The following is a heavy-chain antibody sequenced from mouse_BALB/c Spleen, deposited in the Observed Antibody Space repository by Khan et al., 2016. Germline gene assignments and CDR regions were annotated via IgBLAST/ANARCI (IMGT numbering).Heavy chain of an antibody. CDR2: IDPSDSET. D-gene: IGHD1-1*01. V-gene: IGHV1S126*01. CDR1: GYSFTSYW. J-gene: IGHJ2*01. Sequence: QVQLKQSGPQLVRPGASVKISCKASGYSFTSYWMHWVKQRPGQGLEWIGMIDPSDSETRLNQKFKDKATLTVDKSSSTAYMQLSSPTSEDSAVYCCSPTVVARYFDYWGQGTTLTVSS. CDR3: SPTVVARYFDY.